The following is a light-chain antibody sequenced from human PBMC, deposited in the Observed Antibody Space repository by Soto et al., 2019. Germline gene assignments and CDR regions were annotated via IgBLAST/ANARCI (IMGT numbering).Light chain of an antibody. J-gene: IGLJ2*01. V-gene: IGLV1-40*01. CDR1: SSNIGAGYD. CDR2: GNS. CDR3: QSYDSSLSGSMV. Sequence: QSVLTQPPSVSGAPGQRVTISCTGSSSNIGAGYDVHWYQQLPGTAPKLLIYGNSNRPSGVPDRFSGSKSGTSDSLAITGLQAEDEADYYCQSYDSSLSGSMVFGGGTKVTVL.